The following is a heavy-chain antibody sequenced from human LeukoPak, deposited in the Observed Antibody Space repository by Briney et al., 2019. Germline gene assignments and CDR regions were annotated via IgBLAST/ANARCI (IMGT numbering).Heavy chain of an antibody. Sequence: GGSLRLSCAASGFTFSGYSMSWVRQAPGKGLEWVANIKQDGSEKYYVESVKGRFTISRDNAKNSLYLQMNSLRVEDTAVDYCARVRDAYNHPVVYFDYWGQGTLVTVSS. V-gene: IGHV3-7*05. D-gene: IGHD5-24*01. CDR1: GFTFSGYS. CDR2: IKQDGSEK. J-gene: IGHJ4*02. CDR3: ARVRDAYNHPVVYFDY.